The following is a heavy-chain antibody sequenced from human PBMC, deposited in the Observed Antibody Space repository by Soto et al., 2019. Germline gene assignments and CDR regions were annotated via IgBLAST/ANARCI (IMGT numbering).Heavy chain of an antibody. CDR1: GFTFSGSA. Sequence: GSLRLSCAASGFTFSGSAMHWVRQASGKGLEWVGRIESKANTYATAYAAPVKGRFTISRDDSKNTAYLQMNSLKTEDTATYYCTRREDRVYYFDHWGQGALVTVSS. V-gene: IGHV3-73*01. CDR2: IESKANTYAT. D-gene: IGHD5-12*01. CDR3: TRREDRVYYFDH. J-gene: IGHJ4*02.